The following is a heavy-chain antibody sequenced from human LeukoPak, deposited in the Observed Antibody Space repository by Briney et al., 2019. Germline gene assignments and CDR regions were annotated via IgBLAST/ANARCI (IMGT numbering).Heavy chain of an antibody. CDR3: AREGYSSSWYVGPIYYYYGMDV. J-gene: IGHJ6*02. D-gene: IGHD6-13*01. V-gene: IGHV3-30-3*01. Sequence: GGSLRLSCAASGFTFSNYAIHWVRQAPGKGLEWVAVISYDESQKYYTDSVRGRFTISRDNSKNTLYLQMNSLRAEDTAVYYCAREGYSSSWYVGPIYYYYGMDVWGQGTTVTVSS. CDR2: ISYDESQK. CDR1: GFTFSNYA.